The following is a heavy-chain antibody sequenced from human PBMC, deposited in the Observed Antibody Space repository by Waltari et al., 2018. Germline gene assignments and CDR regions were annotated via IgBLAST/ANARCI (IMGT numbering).Heavy chain of an antibody. V-gene: IGHV3-11*06. Sequence: LVESGGSSVKPGGSLRLSCAASGFIFSDYPMTWIRQTPGKGLELISWLYNDRQYIKYGASVKGRFSISRDNANNLLYLQMNDLTAEDTGVYYCARDQAVLGVQIPRAFDVWGQGAMVIVSS. CDR3: ARDQAVLGVQIPRAFDV. J-gene: IGHJ3*01. CDR2: LYNDRQYI. CDR1: GFIFSDYP. D-gene: IGHD3-3*01.